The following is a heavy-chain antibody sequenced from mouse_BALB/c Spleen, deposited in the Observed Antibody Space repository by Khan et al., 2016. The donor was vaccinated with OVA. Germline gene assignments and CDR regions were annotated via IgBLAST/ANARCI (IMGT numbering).Heavy chain of an antibody. D-gene: IGHD6-1*01. Sequence: VQLVESGAELAKPGASVKMSCKASGYTFTSYWMHWVKQRPGQGLEWIGYINPSTGYTEYNQKFKDKATLTTDKSSSTAYMQLSSLTSEDSAVXYCAASILFYYSMDYWGQGTSVTVSS. CDR1: GYTFTSYW. CDR2: INPSTGYT. CDR3: AASILFYYSMDY. J-gene: IGHJ4*01. V-gene: IGHV1-7*01.